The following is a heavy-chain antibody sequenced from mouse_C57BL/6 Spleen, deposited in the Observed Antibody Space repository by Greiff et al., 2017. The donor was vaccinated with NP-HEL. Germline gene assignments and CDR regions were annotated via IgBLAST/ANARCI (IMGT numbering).Heavy chain of an antibody. CDR1: GYTFTDYE. CDR3: TREYAMDY. CDR2: IDPETGGT. Sequence: QVQLQQSGAELVRPGASVPLSCKASGYTFTDYEMHWVKQTPVHGLEWIGAIDPETGGTAYNQKFKGKAILTADKSSSTAYMELRSLTSEDSAVYYCTREYAMDYWGQGTSVTVSS. V-gene: IGHV1-15*01. J-gene: IGHJ4*01.